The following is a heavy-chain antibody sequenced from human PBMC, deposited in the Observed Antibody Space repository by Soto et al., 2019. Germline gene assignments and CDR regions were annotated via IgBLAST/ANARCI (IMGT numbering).Heavy chain of an antibody. CDR2: ISYSGST. J-gene: IGHJ5*02. D-gene: IGHD1-7*01. CDR1: RGSINSHY. V-gene: IGHV4-59*11. Sequence: SETLSLTCTVSRGSINSHYWSWIRQSPGKGLEYIGYISYSGSTNYNPSLKSRLTISVDTSKNQFSLKLSSVTAADTAVYYCARTESGTFDPWGQGTLVTVSS. CDR3: ARTESGTFDP.